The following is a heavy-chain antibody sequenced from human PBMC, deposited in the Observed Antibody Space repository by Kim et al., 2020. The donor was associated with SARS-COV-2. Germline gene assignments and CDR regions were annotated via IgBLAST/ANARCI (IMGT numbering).Heavy chain of an antibody. D-gene: IGHD3-22*01. CDR3: ARHEHYDSSGRGGLLYYYYMDV. Sequence: GESLKISCKGSGYSFTSYWIGWVRQMPGKGLEWMGIIYPGDSDTRYSPSFQGQVTISADKSISTAYLQWSSLKASDTAMYYCARHEHYDSSGRGGLLYYYYMDVWGKGTTVTVSS. V-gene: IGHV5-51*01. J-gene: IGHJ6*03. CDR2: IYPGDSDT. CDR1: GYSFTSYW.